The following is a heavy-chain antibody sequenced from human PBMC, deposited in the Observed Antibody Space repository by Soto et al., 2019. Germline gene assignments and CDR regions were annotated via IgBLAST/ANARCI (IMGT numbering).Heavy chain of an antibody. D-gene: IGHD6-19*01. CDR1: GFTVSSKY. J-gene: IGHJ4*02. V-gene: IGHV3-53*01. CDR3: VKATGWPGFDF. CDR2: IYGGGTT. Sequence: EVQLVESGGGLIQPGGSLRLSCAASGFTVSSKYMTWVRQAPGKGLEWVSVIYGGGTTYYADSVKGRFTISRDNSKNTLYLQMNRLRAEDTAVYYCVKATGWPGFDFWGQGTLVTVSS.